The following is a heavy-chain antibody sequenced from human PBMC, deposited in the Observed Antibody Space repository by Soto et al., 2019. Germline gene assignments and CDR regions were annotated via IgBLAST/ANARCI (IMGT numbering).Heavy chain of an antibody. CDR3: ARQIAATGTSGTFDY. CDR2: TYYRSTWGN. J-gene: IGHJ4*02. V-gene: IGHV6-1*01. D-gene: IGHD6-13*01. CDR1: ADTVSSRRAA. Sequence: SQSLSLTCAISADTVSSRRAAWTWIRQSPSRGLEWLGRTYYRSTWGNDYAISVKSRITINPDTSNNQFSLHLNSVTPEDTAVYYCARQIAATGTSGTFDYWGQGTLVTVS.